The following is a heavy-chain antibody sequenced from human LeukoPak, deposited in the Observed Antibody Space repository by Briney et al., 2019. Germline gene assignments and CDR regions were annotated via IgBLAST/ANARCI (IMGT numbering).Heavy chain of an antibody. CDR2: INPSGGST. Sequence: GASVKVSCKASGYTFTSYYMHWVRQAPGQGLEWMGIINPSGGSTSYAQKFQGRVTMTRDMSTSTVYMELSSLRSEDTAVYYCASSMAVARKWELLPGGADYWGQGTLVTVSS. CDR1: GYTFTSYY. D-gene: IGHD1-26*01. V-gene: IGHV1-46*01. J-gene: IGHJ4*02. CDR3: ASSMAVARKWELLPGGADY.